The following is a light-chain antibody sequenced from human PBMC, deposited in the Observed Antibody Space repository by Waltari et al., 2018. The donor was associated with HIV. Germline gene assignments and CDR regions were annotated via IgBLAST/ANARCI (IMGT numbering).Light chain of an antibody. CDR2: DAS. CDR1: QDSGNH. Sequence: DIKLTQSPSSLSASVGDRVTITCQASQDSGNHLNWYQQRPGKAPRLLIYDASNLQTGVPSRFSGSGSVTDFAYNIASLQPEDIATYYCQQYDNLQVTFGGGTKVEIK. J-gene: IGKJ4*01. CDR3: QQYDNLQVT. V-gene: IGKV1-33*01.